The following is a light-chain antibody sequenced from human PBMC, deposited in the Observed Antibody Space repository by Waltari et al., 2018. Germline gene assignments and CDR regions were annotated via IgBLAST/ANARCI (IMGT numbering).Light chain of an antibody. J-gene: IGKJ1*01. CDR1: QGISRT. CDR2: CAS. V-gene: IGKV3-20*01. CDR3: QHYVRLPVT. Sequence: SCRASQGISRTLAWYQQKPGQAPRLLIYCASTRPTGIPDRFSGSGSGTDFSLTISRLEPEDFAVYYCQHYVRLPVTFGQGTKVEIK.